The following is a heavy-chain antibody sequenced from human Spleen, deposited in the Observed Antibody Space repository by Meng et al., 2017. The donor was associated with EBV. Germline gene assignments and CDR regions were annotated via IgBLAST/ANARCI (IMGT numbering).Heavy chain of an antibody. CDR3: ARASSGDSDGFDY. J-gene: IGHJ4*02. Sequence: VKLQESGPGLGKASQTLPLPCAVSGGSISSGDYYWSWIRQPPGKGLEWIGYIHYSGSTHYNSSLRSRITMSLDTSKNKLSLKLSSVTAADTAVYYCARASSGDSDGFDYWGQGTLVTVSS. CDR1: GGSISSGDYY. D-gene: IGHD5-18*01. CDR2: IHYSGST. V-gene: IGHV4-30-4*01.